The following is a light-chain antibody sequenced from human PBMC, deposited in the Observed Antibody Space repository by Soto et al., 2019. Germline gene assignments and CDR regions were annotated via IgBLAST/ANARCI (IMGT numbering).Light chain of an antibody. V-gene: IGLV1-44*01. CDR2: DNN. Sequence: QSVLTQPPSASGTPGQRITISCSGRTSNIGSNIVAWYQHLPGTAPKLRIYDNNQRPSGVPDRFFGSKSGTSASLAISGLQPDDESRYYCAAWDDSLNGLVFGGGTTLTVL. CDR1: TSNIGSNI. CDR3: AAWDDSLNGLV. J-gene: IGLJ3*02.